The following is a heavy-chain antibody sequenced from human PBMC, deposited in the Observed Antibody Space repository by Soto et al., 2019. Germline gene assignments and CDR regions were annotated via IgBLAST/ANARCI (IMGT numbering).Heavy chain of an antibody. CDR1: GFTFSSYA. Sequence: LRLSCAASGFTFSSYAMSWVRQAPGKGLEWVSAISGSGGSTYYADSVKDRFTISRDNSKNTLYLQMNSLRAEDTAVYYCAKEVEGPSGILFDYWGQGTLVTVSS. J-gene: IGHJ4*02. CDR3: AKEVEGPSGILFDY. D-gene: IGHD1-1*01. V-gene: IGHV3-23*01. CDR2: ISGSGGST.